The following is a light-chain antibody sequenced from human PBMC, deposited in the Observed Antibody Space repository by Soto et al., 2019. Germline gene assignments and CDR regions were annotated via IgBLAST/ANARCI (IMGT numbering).Light chain of an antibody. J-gene: IGKJ2*01. V-gene: IGKV1-39*01. CDR3: QQSLSIPYT. CDR1: QTISTY. CDR2: AAS. Sequence: DIQMTQSPSSLSASVGDSVTITCRASQTISTYLNWYQQKPGNAPKLLIYAASSLQSGVPSRFSGIGSGTDFTLTISSLQPEDFATYYCQQSLSIPYTFGQGTKLEIK.